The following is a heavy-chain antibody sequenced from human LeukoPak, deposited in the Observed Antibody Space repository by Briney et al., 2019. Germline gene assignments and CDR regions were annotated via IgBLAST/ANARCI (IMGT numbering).Heavy chain of an antibody. CDR3: AREGEAAAAFDY. D-gene: IGHD6-13*01. CDR1: GGSISSSSYY. CDR2: IYHSGST. Sequence: PSETLSLTCTVSGGSISSSSYYWGWIRQPPGKGLEWIGSIYHSGSTYYNPSLKSRVTISVDTSKNQFSLKLCSVTAADTAVYYCAREGEAAAAFDYWGQGTLVTVSS. V-gene: IGHV4-39*07. J-gene: IGHJ4*02.